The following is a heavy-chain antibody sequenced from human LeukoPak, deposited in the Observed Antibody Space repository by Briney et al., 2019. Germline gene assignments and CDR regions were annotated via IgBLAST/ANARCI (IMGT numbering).Heavy chain of an antibody. D-gene: IGHD2-2*01. J-gene: IGHJ4*02. CDR1: GYTFTSYG. V-gene: IGHV1-18*01. CDR3: ARADCSSTSCYFGIDY. Sequence: ASVKVSFTASGYTFTSYGISWVRQAPGQGLEWMGWISAYNGNTNYAQKLQGRVTMTTDTSTSTAYMELRSLRSDDTAVYYCARADCSSTSCYFGIDYWGQGTLVTVSS. CDR2: ISAYNGNT.